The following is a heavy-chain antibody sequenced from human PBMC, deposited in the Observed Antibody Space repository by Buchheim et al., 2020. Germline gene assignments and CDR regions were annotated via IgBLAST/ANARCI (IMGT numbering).Heavy chain of an antibody. Sequence: VQLVESGGDVVQPGRSLRLSCAASQFTFSSHAMHWVRQAPGKGLEWVGRIKSKTDGGTTDYAAPVKGRFTISRDDSKNTLYLQMNSLKTEDTAVYYCTTDWWELLRTQGGYWGQGTL. V-gene: IGHV3-15*01. CDR1: QFTFSSHA. CDR2: IKSKTDGGTT. CDR3: TTDWWELLRTQGGY. J-gene: IGHJ4*02. D-gene: IGHD1-26*01.